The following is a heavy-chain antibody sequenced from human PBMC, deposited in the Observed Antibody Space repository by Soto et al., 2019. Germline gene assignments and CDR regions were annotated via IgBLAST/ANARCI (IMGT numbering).Heavy chain of an antibody. CDR3: ARERLVATIIHYYYGMDV. V-gene: IGHV3-21*01. Sequence: GGSLRLSCAASGFTFTRYSMNWVRQAPGKGLEWVSSISSTTNYIYYADSMKGRFTVSRDNAKNSVYLEMNSLSAEDTAVYYCARERLVATIIHYYYGMDVWGQGTLVTVSS. J-gene: IGHJ6*02. CDR2: ISSTTNYI. D-gene: IGHD5-12*01. CDR1: GFTFTRYS.